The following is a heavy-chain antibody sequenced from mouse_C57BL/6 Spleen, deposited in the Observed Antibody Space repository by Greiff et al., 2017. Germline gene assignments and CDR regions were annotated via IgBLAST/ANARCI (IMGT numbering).Heavy chain of an antibody. CDR2: IYPGNSDT. Sequence: VQLQQSGTVLARPGASVKMSCKTSGYTFTSYWMHWVKQRPGPGLEWIGAIYPGNSDTSYNQKFKGKAKLTAVTSASTAYMELSSLTNEDSAVYYCTRSPTDYGSGDYAMDYWGQGTSCTVSS. J-gene: IGHJ4*01. V-gene: IGHV1-5*01. CDR3: TRSPTDYGSGDYAMDY. CDR1: GYTFTSYW. D-gene: IGHD1-1*01.